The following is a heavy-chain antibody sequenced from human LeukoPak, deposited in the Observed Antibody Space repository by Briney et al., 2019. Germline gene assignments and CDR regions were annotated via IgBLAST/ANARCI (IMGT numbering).Heavy chain of an antibody. J-gene: IGHJ4*02. D-gene: IGHD2-2*02. CDR1: GGSFSSYY. CDR2: IYYSGST. CDR3: ARHRVVPAAIYPFDY. V-gene: IGHV4-39*01. Sequence: SETLSLTCAVYGGSFSSYYWGWIRQPPGKGLEWIGSIYYSGSTYYNPSLKSRVTISVDTPKNQFSLKLSSVTAADTAVYYCARHRVVPAAIYPFDYWGQGTLVTVSS.